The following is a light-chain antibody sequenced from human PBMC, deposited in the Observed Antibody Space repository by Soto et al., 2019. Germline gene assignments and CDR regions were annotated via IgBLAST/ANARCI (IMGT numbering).Light chain of an antibody. J-gene: IGKJ5*01. CDR2: DAS. CDR1: QSVRSNN. CDR3: QQYGSAPPIT. Sequence: EIVLTQSPGTLSLSPGERATLSCRASQSVRSNNLAWYQQKPGQAPRLLIYDASSRATGIPDRFGGSGSGKDFTLTISRLEAEDFAVYYCQQYGSAPPITFGQGTRLEIK. V-gene: IGKV3-20*01.